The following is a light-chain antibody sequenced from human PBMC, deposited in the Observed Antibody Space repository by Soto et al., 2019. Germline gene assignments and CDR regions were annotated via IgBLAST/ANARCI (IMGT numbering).Light chain of an antibody. V-gene: IGLV8-61*01. CDR2: STN. CDR3: VLYMGNGISV. J-gene: IGLJ2*01. Sequence: QAVVTQEPSFSVSPGGTVTLTCGLSSGSVSTNYYPSWYQQTPGQAPRTLIYSTNTRSSGVPDRFSGSILGNKAALTITGAQAEDGSDYYCVLYMGNGISVFGGGTKVTVL. CDR1: SGSVSTNYY.